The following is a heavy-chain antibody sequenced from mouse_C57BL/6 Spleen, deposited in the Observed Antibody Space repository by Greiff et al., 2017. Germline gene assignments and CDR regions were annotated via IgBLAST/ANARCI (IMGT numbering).Heavy chain of an antibody. Sequence: VKLQQSGAELVRPGASVTLSCKASGYTFTDYEMHWVKQTPVHGLEWIGAIDPETGGTAYNQKFKGKAILTADKSSSTAYMELRSLTSEDSAVYYCTRDYYSNLYYFDYWGQGTTLTVSS. CDR2: IDPETGGT. CDR1: GYTFTDYE. CDR3: TRDYYSNLYYFDY. V-gene: IGHV1-15*01. D-gene: IGHD2-5*01. J-gene: IGHJ2*01.